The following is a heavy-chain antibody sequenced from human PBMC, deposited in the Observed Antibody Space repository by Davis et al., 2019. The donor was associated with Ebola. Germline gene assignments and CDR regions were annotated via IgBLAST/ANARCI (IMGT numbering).Heavy chain of an antibody. CDR3: VRVYSGSYDP. CDR1: GFTLRSFA. Sequence: GGSLRLSCAASGFTLRSFAMGWVRQVPGKGLEWVANIKQGGDERYYVDSVKGRFIISRDDAKNSLYLQMNSLRAEDTAVYYCVRVYSGSYDPWGQGTLVTVSS. CDR2: IKQGGDER. D-gene: IGHD1-26*01. V-gene: IGHV3-7*01. J-gene: IGHJ5*02.